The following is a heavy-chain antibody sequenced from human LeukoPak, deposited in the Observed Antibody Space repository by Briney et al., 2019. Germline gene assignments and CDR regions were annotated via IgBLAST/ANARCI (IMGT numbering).Heavy chain of an antibody. Sequence: GGSLRLSCAASGFTFSSYGMHWVRQAPGKGLEGGAVIGYDGSNKYYADSVKGRFTISRDNSKNTLYLQMNSLRAEDTAVYYCARDQHYGSGSYYHMDVWGQGTTVTVSS. J-gene: IGHJ6*02. CDR2: IGYDGSNK. V-gene: IGHV3-33*01. D-gene: IGHD3-10*01. CDR3: ARDQHYGSGSYYHMDV. CDR1: GFTFSSYG.